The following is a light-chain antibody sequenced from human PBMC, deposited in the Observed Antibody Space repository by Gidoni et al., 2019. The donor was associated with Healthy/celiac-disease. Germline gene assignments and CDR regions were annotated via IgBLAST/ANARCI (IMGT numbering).Light chain of an antibody. CDR1: QSISSW. V-gene: IGKV1-5*03. J-gene: IGKJ1*01. CDR3: QQYNSNSPWT. Sequence: DIQMTQSPSTLSASVGDRVTIPCRASQSISSWLAWYQQKPGKAPKLLIYKAASLESGVPSRFSGSGSGTECTITISSLQPDDVATYYCQQYNSNSPWTFGQGTKVEIK. CDR2: KAA.